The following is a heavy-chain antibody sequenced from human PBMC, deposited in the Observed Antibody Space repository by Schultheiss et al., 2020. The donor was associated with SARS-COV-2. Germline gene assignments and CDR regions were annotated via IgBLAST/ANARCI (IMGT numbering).Heavy chain of an antibody. V-gene: IGHV3-33*08. D-gene: IGHD3-3*01. Sequence: GGSLRLSCAASGFTFSDYYMSWIRQAPGKGLEWAAVVWFDESNQYYVDSVKGRFTISRDNAKNSLYLQMNSLRAEDTAVYYCARLSAYGMDVWGQGTTVTVSS. CDR1: GFTFSDYY. CDR3: ARLSAYGMDV. J-gene: IGHJ6*02. CDR2: VWFDESNQ.